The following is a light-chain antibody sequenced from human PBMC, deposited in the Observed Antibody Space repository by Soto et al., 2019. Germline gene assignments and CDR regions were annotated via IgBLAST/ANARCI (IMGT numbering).Light chain of an antibody. J-gene: IGKJ5*01. CDR2: GAS. Sequence: ELVLTHSPGTLSLSPGERATLSCRASQTVRSSHLAWYQLKPGQAPRPLIFGASSRATGIPDRFSGSGSGTDFTLIINRLEPEDFAVYYCQQYGSSRSITFGQGTRLEFK. CDR3: QQYGSSRSIT. CDR1: QTVRSSH. V-gene: IGKV3-20*01.